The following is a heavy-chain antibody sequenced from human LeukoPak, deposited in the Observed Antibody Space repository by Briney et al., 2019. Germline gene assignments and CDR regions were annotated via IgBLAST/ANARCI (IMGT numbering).Heavy chain of an antibody. CDR1: GGSISSYY. CDR3: ARDGYSGNDGL. J-gene: IGHJ4*02. V-gene: IGHV4-59*01. CDR2: IYHSGST. D-gene: IGHD5-12*01. Sequence: SETLSLTCTVSGGSISSYYWSWIRQPPGKGLEWIGYIYHSGSTKYNPPLKSRVTISVDTSKNQFSLKLSSVTAADTAVYYCARDGYSGNDGLWGQGSLVTVSS.